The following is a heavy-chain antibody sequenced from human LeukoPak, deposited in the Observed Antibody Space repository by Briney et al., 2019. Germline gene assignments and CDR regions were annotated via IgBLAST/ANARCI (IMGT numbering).Heavy chain of an antibody. Sequence: PSETLSLTCAVYGGSFSGYYWSWIRQPPGKGLEWIGEINHSGSTNYNPSLKSRVTISVDTSKNQFSLKLSSVTAADTAVYYCARGRLGDSSGYVDYWGQGTLVTVSS. CDR3: ARGRLGDSSGYVDY. CDR2: INHSGST. V-gene: IGHV4-34*01. CDR1: GGSFSGYY. D-gene: IGHD3-22*01. J-gene: IGHJ4*02.